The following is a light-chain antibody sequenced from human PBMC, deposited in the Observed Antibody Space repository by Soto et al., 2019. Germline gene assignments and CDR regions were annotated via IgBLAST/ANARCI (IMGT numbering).Light chain of an antibody. CDR1: QNVNNR. CDR2: GAS. CDR3: QHFNSWPLL. Sequence: EIVMTQSPAMLSVSPGERATLSCRASQNVNNRLAWYQQKAGQPPRLLIYGASTRATGIPARFSGSGSGTEFTLTFISLQSEDFAVYYCQHFNSWPLLFGQGTKVDIK. V-gene: IGKV3-15*01. J-gene: IGKJ1*01.